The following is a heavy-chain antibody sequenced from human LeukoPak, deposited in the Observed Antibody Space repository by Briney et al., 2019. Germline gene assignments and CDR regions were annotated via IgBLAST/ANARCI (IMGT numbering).Heavy chain of an antibody. CDR1: GFTCSSYS. CDR2: VTTSSSYI. D-gene: IGHD6-19*01. CDR3: ARVHSSGQLETFDY. Sequence: GGSLRLSCATSGFTCSSYSMNWVRQAPGRGLEWVSSVTTSSSYIYYADSVKGRFTSSRDNAKNSLYLQMNSLRAEDTAVYYCARVHSSGQLETFDYWGQGTLVTVSS. J-gene: IGHJ4*02. V-gene: IGHV3-21*01.